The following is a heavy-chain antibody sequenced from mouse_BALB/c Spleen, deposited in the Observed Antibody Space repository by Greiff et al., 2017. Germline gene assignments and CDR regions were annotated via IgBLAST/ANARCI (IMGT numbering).Heavy chain of an antibody. D-gene: IGHD2-4*01. CDR1: GYAFSSSW. V-gene: IGHV1-82*01. CDR2: IYPGDGDT. CDR3: ASRDYDGDY. J-gene: IGHJ2*01. Sequence: QVQLKQSGPELVKPGASVKISCKASGYAFSSSWMNWVKQRPGQGLEWIGRIYPGDGDTNYNGKFKGKATLTADKSSSTAYMQLSSLTSVDSAVYFCASRDYDGDYWGQGTTLTVSS.